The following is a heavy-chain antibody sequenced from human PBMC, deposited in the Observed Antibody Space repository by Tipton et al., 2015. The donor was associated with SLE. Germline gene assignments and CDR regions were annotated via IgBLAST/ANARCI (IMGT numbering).Heavy chain of an antibody. D-gene: IGHD3-22*01. CDR2: IYSGGST. CDR1: GFTVSSNY. Sequence: SLRLSCAASGFTVSSNYMSWVRQAPGKGLEWVSVIYSGGSTYYADSVKGRFTISRDNSKNTLYLQMNSLRAEDTAVYYCAKEAVPKYYYDSSVNWGQGTLVTVSS. J-gene: IGHJ1*01. CDR3: AKEAVPKYYYDSSVN. V-gene: IGHV3-53*01.